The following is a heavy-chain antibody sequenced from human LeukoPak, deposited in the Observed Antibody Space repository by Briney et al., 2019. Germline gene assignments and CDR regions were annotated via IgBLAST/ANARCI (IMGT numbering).Heavy chain of an antibody. Sequence: GGSLRLSCATSRFTFSSYAMSWVRQAPGKGLEWVSAISAGGGATYYADSVKGRFTISRDNSKNTLYLQMNSLRAEDTAVYYCAKGPLEWLLLGAFDIWGQGTMVTVSS. J-gene: IGHJ3*02. V-gene: IGHV3-23*01. CDR2: ISAGGGAT. CDR3: AKGPLEWLLLGAFDI. D-gene: IGHD3-3*01. CDR1: RFTFSSYA.